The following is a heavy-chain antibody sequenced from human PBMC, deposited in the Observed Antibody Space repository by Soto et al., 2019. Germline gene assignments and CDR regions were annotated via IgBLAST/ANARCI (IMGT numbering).Heavy chain of an antibody. V-gene: IGHV4-30-2*01. CDR2: IYFGGST. CDR3: ARTQSEPITIFGVVIPGPFDY. D-gene: IGHD3-3*01. J-gene: IGHJ4*02. Sequence: ALLPKSETRAVGGGYSSSGGWSRYWKQQPPGKGLEWIGYIYFGGSTYYNPSLQSRVTMSVDRSRNQFSLKLNSVTAEDTAVYYCARTQSEPITIFGVVIPGPFDYWGQGTLVHVSS. CDR1: GGYSSSGGWS.